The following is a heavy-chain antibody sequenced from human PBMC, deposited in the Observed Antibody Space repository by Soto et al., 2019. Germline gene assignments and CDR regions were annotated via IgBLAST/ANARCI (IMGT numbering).Heavy chain of an antibody. Sequence: SETLSLTCTVSGGSISRYYWSWIRQPPGKGLEWIGYIYYSGSTNYNPSLKSRVTISVDTSKNLFSLKLSSVTAADTAVYYCARALYSSFPRYYYYGMDVRGQGTTVTVSS. D-gene: IGHD4-4*01. V-gene: IGHV4-59*01. CDR2: IYYSGST. CDR1: GGSISRYY. CDR3: ARALYSSFPRYYYYGMDV. J-gene: IGHJ6*02.